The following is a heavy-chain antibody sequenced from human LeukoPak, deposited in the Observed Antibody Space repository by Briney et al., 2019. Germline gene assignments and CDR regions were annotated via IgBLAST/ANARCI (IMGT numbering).Heavy chain of an antibody. CDR2: INSDGRST. D-gene: IGHD3-9*01. Sequence: GGSLRLSCVASGFTFSRYWMHWVRQAPGKGLVWVSRINSDGRSTNYADSVKGRFSISRDNAENTLYLQMNSLRVEDTAVYYCVRGADTGYSSDSWGQGTLVTVSS. CDR1: GFTFSRYW. CDR3: VRGADTGYSSDS. J-gene: IGHJ4*02. V-gene: IGHV3-74*01.